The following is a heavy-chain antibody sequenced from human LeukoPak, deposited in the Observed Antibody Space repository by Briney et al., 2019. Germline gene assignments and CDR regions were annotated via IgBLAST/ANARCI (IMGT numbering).Heavy chain of an antibody. CDR2: ISYDGSNK. D-gene: IGHD6-19*01. Sequence: GGSLRLSCAASGFIFSSYGMHWVRQAPGKGLEWVAVISYDGSNKYYADSVKGRFTISRDNSKNTLYLQMNSLRAEDTAVYYCAKDSGGSSPAFDYWGQGTLVTVSS. CDR1: GFIFSSYG. V-gene: IGHV3-30*18. CDR3: AKDSGGSSPAFDY. J-gene: IGHJ4*02.